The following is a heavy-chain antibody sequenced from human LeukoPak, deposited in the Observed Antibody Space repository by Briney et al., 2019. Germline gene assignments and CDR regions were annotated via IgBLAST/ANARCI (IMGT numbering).Heavy chain of an antibody. D-gene: IGHD5-18*01. CDR3: ARVREGLDTAMVREYYFDY. CDR1: GGSISSGGYS. J-gene: IGHJ4*02. CDR2: IYHSGST. V-gene: IGHV4-30-2*01. Sequence: SETLSLTCAVSGGSISSGGYSWSWIRQPPGKGLEWIGYIYHSGSTYYNPSLKSRVTISVDRSKNQFSLKLSSVTAADTAVYYCARVREGLDTAMVREYYFDYGGQGTLVTVSS.